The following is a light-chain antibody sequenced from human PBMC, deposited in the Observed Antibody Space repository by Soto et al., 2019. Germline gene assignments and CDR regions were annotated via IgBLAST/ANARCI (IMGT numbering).Light chain of an antibody. J-gene: IGKJ1*01. CDR3: QQYNSYSWT. V-gene: IGKV1-5*03. CDR1: QTISSW. Sequence: DIQMTQSPSTLSGSVGDRVTITCRASQTISSWLAWYQQKPGKAPKLLIYKASILESGVPSRFSGSGSGTEFTLTISSLQPDDFATYYCQQYNSYSWTFGQGTKVDIK. CDR2: KAS.